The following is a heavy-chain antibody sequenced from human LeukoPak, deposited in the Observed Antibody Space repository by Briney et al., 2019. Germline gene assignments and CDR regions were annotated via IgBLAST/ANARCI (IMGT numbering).Heavy chain of an antibody. CDR1: GGSLSSYY. CDR2: INYSGST. D-gene: IGHD6-19*01. CDR3: ARATDSNGWLFDY. J-gene: IGHJ4*02. Sequence: PSETLSLTCTVSGGSLSSYYWSWSRQPPGKGLEWIGYINYSGSTNYNPSLKSRVTISVDTSRNQFSLKLTSVTAADTAVYYCARATDSNGWLFDYWGQGTLVTVSS. V-gene: IGHV4-59*01.